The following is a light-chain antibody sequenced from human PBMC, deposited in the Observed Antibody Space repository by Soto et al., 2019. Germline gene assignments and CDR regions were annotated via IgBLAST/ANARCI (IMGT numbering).Light chain of an antibody. V-gene: IGKV3-20*01. CDR1: QSVSSY. Sequence: EIVLTQSPGTLSLSPGERATLSCRASQSVSSYLAWYQQKPGQAPRLLIYGASSRATGIPDGFSGSGSGTDFTLTISRLEPEDFAVYYCQQYGSPSRTFGQGTKVEIK. CDR3: QQYGSPSRT. J-gene: IGKJ1*01. CDR2: GAS.